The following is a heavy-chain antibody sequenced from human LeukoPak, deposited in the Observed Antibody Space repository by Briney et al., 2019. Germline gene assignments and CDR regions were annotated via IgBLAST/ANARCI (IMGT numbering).Heavy chain of an antibody. D-gene: IGHD6-19*01. CDR1: GGSISSSSYY. V-gene: IGHV4-39*01. J-gene: IGHJ4*02. Sequence: SETLSLTCTVSGGSISSSSYYWGWIRQPPGKGLEWIGSIYYSGSTYYNPSLKSRVTISVDTSKNQFPLKLSSVTAADTAVYYCARQGRVGGLVADYDYWGQGTLVTVSS. CDR3: ARQGRVGGLVADYDY. CDR2: IYYSGST.